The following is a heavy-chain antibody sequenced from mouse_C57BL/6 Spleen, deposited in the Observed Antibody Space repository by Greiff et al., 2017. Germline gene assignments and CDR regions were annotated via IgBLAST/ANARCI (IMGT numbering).Heavy chain of an antibody. Sequence: VQLQQSGAELVRPGTSVKMSCKASGYTFTNYWIGWAKQRPGHGLEWIGDIYPGGGYTNYNEKFKGKATLTADKSSSTAYMQFSSLTSEDSAIYYCARSFYYYGSSYTYAMDYWGQGTSVTVSS. J-gene: IGHJ4*01. V-gene: IGHV1-63*01. CDR2: IYPGGGYT. CDR1: GYTFTNYW. CDR3: ARSFYYYGSSYTYAMDY. D-gene: IGHD1-1*01.